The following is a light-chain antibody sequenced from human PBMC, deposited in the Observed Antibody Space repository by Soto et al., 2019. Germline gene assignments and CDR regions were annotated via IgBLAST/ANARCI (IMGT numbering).Light chain of an antibody. CDR3: CSYAGGRTYV. J-gene: IGLJ1*01. CDR2: EDA. Sequence: SALTQPASVSGSPGQSITISCTGTSSDVGSYNLVSWYQYHPGKAPKLIIYEDAKRPSGVSNRFSGSKSGYTASLTISGLQAEDEADFYCCSYAGGRTYVFGTGTKVTVL. V-gene: IGLV2-23*01. CDR1: SSDVGSYNL.